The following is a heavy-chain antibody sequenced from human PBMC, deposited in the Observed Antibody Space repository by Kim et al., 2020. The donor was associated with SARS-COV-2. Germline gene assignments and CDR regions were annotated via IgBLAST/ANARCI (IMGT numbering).Heavy chain of an antibody. Sequence: SETLSLTCSVSGASIKNSDSYWGWIRQSPGKGLEWIGSFSYSGTTYYNPSLKSRVTISVDTSNNHLSLTMRSATAADTAVYYCARRGPGLLTQNDCFDIWGQGTMVTVSS. CDR1: GASIKNSDSY. J-gene: IGHJ3*02. D-gene: IGHD2-21*02. V-gene: IGHV4-39*02. CDR3: ARRGPGLLTQNDCFDI. CDR2: FSYSGTT.